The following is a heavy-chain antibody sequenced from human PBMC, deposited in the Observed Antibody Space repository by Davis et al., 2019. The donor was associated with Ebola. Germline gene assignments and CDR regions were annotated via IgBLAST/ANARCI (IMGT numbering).Heavy chain of an antibody. V-gene: IGHV5-51*01. CDR3: ARGSPSYYYDSSGYYGVFDY. CDR2: IYPGDSDT. J-gene: IGHJ4*02. Sequence: GESLKISCKGSGYSFTSYWIGWVRQMPGKGLEWMGIIYPGDSDTRYSPSFQGQVTISADKSISTAYLQWSSLKASDTAMYYCARGSPSYYYDSSGYYGVFDYWGQGTLVTVSS. D-gene: IGHD3-22*01. CDR1: GYSFTSYW.